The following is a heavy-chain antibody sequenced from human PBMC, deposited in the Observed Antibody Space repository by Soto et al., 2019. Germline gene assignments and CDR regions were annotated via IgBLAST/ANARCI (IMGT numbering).Heavy chain of an antibody. D-gene: IGHD3-3*01. CDR1: GFSLGNYW. CDR2: IKEDGSER. V-gene: IGHV3-7*03. J-gene: IGHJ4*02. Sequence: PGGSLRLACAVCGFSLGNYWMSGVRKAPGKGLEWLASIKEDGSERYYLDSVKGRFTISRDNAKDSLSLQMNSLRGEDTAFYYCARDVGPVTIFGEALSGYFDFWGQGTLVTVSS. CDR3: ARDVGPVTIFGEALSGYFDF.